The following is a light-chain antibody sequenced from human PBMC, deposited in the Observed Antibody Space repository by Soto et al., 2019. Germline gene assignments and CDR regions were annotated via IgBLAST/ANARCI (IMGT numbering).Light chain of an antibody. CDR2: EVS. CDR3: SSYAGSVV. Sequence: QSALTQPPSASGSPGQSVTISCTGTSSDVGGYNYVSWYQQHPGKAPKLMIYEVSKRPSGVPDRFSGSKSGNTASLTVSGLQVEDEADYYWSSYAGSVVFDGGTKLTVL. J-gene: IGLJ2*01. CDR1: SSDVGGYNY. V-gene: IGLV2-8*01.